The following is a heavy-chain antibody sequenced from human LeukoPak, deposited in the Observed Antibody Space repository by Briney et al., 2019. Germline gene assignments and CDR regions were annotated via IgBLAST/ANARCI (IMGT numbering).Heavy chain of an antibody. CDR3: ARPIVGAIWDDAFYI. V-gene: IGHV3-11*04. Sequence: GGSLRLSCAASGFTFSDYYMSWIRQAPGKGLEWVSYISSIGSTIYYADSVKGRFTISRDNAKNSLYLQMNSRRAEDTAVYYCARPIVGAIWDDAFYIWGQGTMVTVSS. J-gene: IGHJ3*02. CDR2: ISSIGSTI. CDR1: GFTFSDYY. D-gene: IGHD1-26*01.